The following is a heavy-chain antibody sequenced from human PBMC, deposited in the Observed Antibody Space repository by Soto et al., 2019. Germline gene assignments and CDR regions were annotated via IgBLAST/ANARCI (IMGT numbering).Heavy chain of an antibody. D-gene: IGHD3-22*01. J-gene: IGHJ4*01. Sequence: PSETVSLTCTVSGDSSSGCDWSWMRQPSGKGLEWIGRILTNESTKYNPSLTRRVTMCIDTAKNQFSLKLSSFTAADTAVYYCARARYDSSGYYYFDYWGQGTLVTVSS. CDR3: ARARYDSSGYYYFDY. CDR2: ILTNEST. CDR1: GDSSSGCD. V-gene: IGHV4-4*07.